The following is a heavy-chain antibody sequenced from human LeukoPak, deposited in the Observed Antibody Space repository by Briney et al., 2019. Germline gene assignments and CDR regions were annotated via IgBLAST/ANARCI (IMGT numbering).Heavy chain of an antibody. CDR3: ARHLLDFWSGYYHNWFDP. Sequence: ASVKVSCKASGYTFTSYGISWVRQAPGQGLEWMGWISAYNGNTNYAQKLQGRVTMTTDTSTSTAYMELRSLRSDDTAVYYCARHLLDFWSGYYHNWFDPWGQGTLVTVSS. V-gene: IGHV1-18*01. D-gene: IGHD3-3*01. CDR2: ISAYNGNT. CDR1: GYTFTSYG. J-gene: IGHJ5*02.